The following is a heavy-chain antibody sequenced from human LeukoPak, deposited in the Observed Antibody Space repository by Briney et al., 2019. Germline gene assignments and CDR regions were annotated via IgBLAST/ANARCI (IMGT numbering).Heavy chain of an antibody. J-gene: IGHJ4*02. Sequence: GGSLRLSCAASGFTVSSNYMSWVRQAPGKGLEWVSVIYSGGSTYYSDSVKGRFTISRDNSKNTLYLQMNSLRAEDTAVYYCAREGERTSFDYWGQGTLVTVSS. CDR1: GFTVSSNY. CDR2: IYSGGST. V-gene: IGHV3-53*01. CDR3: AREGERTSFDY. D-gene: IGHD1-1*01.